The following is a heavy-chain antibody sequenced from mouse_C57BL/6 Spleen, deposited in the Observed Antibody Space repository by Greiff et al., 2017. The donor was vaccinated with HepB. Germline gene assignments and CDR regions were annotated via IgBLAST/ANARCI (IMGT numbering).Heavy chain of an antibody. Sequence: GLEWIGNINPSNGGTNYNEKFKSKATLTVDKSSSTAYMQLSSLTSEDSAVYYCARGGYYGNYVGYFDVWGTGTTVTVSS. CDR3: ARGGYYGNYVGYFDV. V-gene: IGHV1-53*01. D-gene: IGHD2-1*01. J-gene: IGHJ1*03. CDR2: INPSNGGT.